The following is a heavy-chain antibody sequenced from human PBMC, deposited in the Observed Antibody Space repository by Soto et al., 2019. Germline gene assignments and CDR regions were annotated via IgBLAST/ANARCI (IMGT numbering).Heavy chain of an antibody. CDR2: AYHSGST. J-gene: IGHJ6*02. D-gene: IGHD3-16*01. CDR3: AGGGKQVRIEHYCGMDV. Sequence: QVQLQESGPGLVKPSGTLSLTCAVSGDSISSSKKWSWVRQSPGKGLEWIGEAYHSGSTYYNPSHKSRVTISVDKSKNQCSLKLNPVTAADTAKYYCAGGGKQVRIEHYCGMDVWGQGTTVTVSS. V-gene: IGHV4-4*02. CDR1: GDSISSSKK.